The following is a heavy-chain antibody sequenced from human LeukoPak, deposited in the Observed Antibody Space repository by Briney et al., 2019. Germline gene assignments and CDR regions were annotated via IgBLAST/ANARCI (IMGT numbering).Heavy chain of an antibody. D-gene: IGHD1-1*01. J-gene: IGHJ4*02. CDR1: GYTFSGYG. CDR2: IYSGGNT. CDR3: VRDTPTTGTRYFPY. Sequence: GGSLRLSCAASGYTFSGYGMNWVRQAPGKGLEWVSVIYSGGNTYYADSVKDRFTISRDNSKNTLYPQMNSLRAEDTAVYYCVRDTPTTGTRYFPYWGQGTLVTVSS. V-gene: IGHV3-66*01.